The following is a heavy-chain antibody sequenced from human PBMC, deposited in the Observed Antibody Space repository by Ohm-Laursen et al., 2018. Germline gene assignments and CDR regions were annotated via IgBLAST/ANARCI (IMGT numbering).Heavy chain of an antibody. CDR3: ARAHFGCSD. CDR2: IYHSGST. J-gene: IGHJ4*02. CDR1: DYSISSGYY. Sequence: SETLSLTCAVSDYSISSGYYWGWIRQPPGKGLEWIGSIYHSGSTYYNPSLKSRVTISVDTSKNQFSLKLTSVTAADTAVYYCARAHFGCSDWGQGTLVTVSS. D-gene: IGHD3-3*01. V-gene: IGHV4-38-2*01.